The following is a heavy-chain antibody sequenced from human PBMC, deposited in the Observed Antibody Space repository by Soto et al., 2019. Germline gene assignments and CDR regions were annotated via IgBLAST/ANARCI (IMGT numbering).Heavy chain of an antibody. V-gene: IGHV3-64*04. D-gene: IGHD3-10*01. J-gene: IGHJ4*02. CDR1: GFTFSNYA. CDR2: ITNNGGST. CDR3: ANGRATYGLLTHDY. Sequence: PGGSLRLSCSASGFTFSNYAIHWVRQAPGKGLEYVAAITNNGGSTKYADSVKGRFAISRDNSRNTLYLQMNSLTAEDTAVYYCANGRATYGLLTHDYWGQGTLVTVSS.